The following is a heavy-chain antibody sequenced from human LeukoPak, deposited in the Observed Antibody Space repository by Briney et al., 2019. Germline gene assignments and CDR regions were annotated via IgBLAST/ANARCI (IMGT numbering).Heavy chain of an antibody. V-gene: IGHV1-8*03. CDR3: AREVLWAWFDP. D-gene: IGHD3-10*01. CDR1: GYTFTSYD. Sequence: GASVKVSCKASGYTFTSYDINWVRQATGQGLEWMGWMNPNSGNTGYAQKFQGRVTITRNTSISTAYMELSSLRSEDTAVYYCAREVLWAWFDPWGQGTLVTVSS. J-gene: IGHJ5*02. CDR2: MNPNSGNT.